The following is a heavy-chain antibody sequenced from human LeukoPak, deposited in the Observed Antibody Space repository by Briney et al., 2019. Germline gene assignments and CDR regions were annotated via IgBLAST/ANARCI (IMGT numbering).Heavy chain of an antibody. CDR2: IYTSGST. D-gene: IGHD3-3*01. CDR1: GGSISSYC. V-gene: IGHV4-4*07. Sequence: PSETLSLTCTVSGGSISSYCWSWIRQPAGKGLEWIGRIYTSGSTNYNPSLKSRVTISVDKSKNQFSLKLSSVAAADTAVYYCARESILDYDFWSGPHAFDIWGQGTMVTVSS. J-gene: IGHJ3*02. CDR3: ARESILDYDFWSGPHAFDI.